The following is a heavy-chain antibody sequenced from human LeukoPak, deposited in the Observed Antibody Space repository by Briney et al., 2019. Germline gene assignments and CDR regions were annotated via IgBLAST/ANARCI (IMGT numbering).Heavy chain of an antibody. CDR2: IYYSGST. V-gene: IGHV4-61*01. CDR3: ARAAYSGSYHSDY. D-gene: IGHD1-26*01. Sequence: PSETLSLTCAVSGGSVNSGSYYWNWIRQPPGKGLEWIGYIYYSGSTNYIPSLKSRVTISVDTSKNQFSLKLSSVTAADTAVYYCARAAYSGSYHSDYWGQGTLVTVSS. CDR1: GGSVNSGSYY. J-gene: IGHJ4*02.